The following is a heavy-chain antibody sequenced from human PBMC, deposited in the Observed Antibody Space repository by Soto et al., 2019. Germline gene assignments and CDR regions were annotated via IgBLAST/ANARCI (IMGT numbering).Heavy chain of an antibody. CDR2: VIPIFSKA. J-gene: IGHJ2*01. D-gene: IGHD3-3*01. CDR1: GGTFSAYA. V-gene: IGHV1-69*01. CDR3: ARDRGGDFWIYFDL. Sequence: QVQLVQSGAEVKKPGSSVKVSCKASGGTFSAYAINWVRQAPGQGLEWMGRVIPIFSKAVYAQKFRGRVLFTADESTNTAYMELSGLNSEDTAVYFCARDRGGDFWIYFDLWGRGTLVTVSS.